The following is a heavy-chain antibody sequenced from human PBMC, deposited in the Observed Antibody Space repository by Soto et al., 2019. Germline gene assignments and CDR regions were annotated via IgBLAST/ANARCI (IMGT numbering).Heavy chain of an antibody. CDR3: TRDFGDIVSTIMTLAYGMDV. CDR2: ISTSESIV. CDR1: GFTFSGYE. Sequence: PVGSLRLSCAASGFTFSGYEMNWVRQAPGKGLEWVSYISTSESIVSYADSVKGRFTISRDDSKSIAYLQMNSLKIEDTAVYYCTRDFGDIVSTIMTLAYGMDVWGQGTTVTVSS. J-gene: IGHJ6*02. D-gene: IGHD5-12*01. V-gene: IGHV3-48*03.